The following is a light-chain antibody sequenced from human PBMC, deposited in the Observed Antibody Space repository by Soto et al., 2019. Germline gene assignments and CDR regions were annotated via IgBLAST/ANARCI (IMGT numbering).Light chain of an antibody. CDR2: GAS. V-gene: IGKV3-20*01. CDR1: QSVSNNY. CDR3: QQYGSLPKT. Sequence: EIVLTQSPGTLSLSPGERATLSCRASQSVSNNYLAWYQQKPGQAPRLLIYGASSRATGIPDRFSGSASGTDFTLIISRLEPEDVAVYYCQQYGSLPKTFGQGTKVDI. J-gene: IGKJ1*01.